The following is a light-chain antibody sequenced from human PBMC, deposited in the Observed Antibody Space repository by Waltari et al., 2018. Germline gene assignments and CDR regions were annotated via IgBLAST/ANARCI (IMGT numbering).Light chain of an antibody. J-gene: IGKJ4*01. V-gene: IGKV3D-15*01. CDR1: QSIRST. Sequence: EIVLTQSPATLSVSPGERATLSCWASQSIRSTLAWYQQKPGQAPRLLIYDASTRATGIPVRFSGSGSGTYFTLTISSLQSEDFAVYYCQQSTNWPLTFGGGTKVEI. CDR3: QQSTNWPLT. CDR2: DAS.